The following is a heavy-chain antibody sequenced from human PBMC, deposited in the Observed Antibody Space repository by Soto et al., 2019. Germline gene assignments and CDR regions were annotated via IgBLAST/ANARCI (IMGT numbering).Heavy chain of an antibody. CDR2: MKPSDGST. CDR3: ARGLAPDVVTAQDS. D-gene: IGHD2-21*02. J-gene: IGHJ4*02. V-gene: IGHV1-46*02. CDR1: GYNFNKYY. Sequence: QVHLVQSGAEVKKPGASVKLSCKASGYNFNKYYVDWVRQAPGQGLEWMGIMKPSDGSTTYAPKFQGRVTMTRDTSTSTAYLELSSLRADDTAVYFCARGLAPDVVTAQDSWGQGTLVTVSS.